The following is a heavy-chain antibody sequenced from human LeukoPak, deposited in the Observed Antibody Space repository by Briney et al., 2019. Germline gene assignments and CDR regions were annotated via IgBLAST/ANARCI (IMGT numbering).Heavy chain of an antibody. CDR1: GGSISSGGYS. Sequence: SETLSLTCAVSGGSISSGGYSWSRIRQPPGKGLEWIGYIYYSGSTNCNPSLKSRVTISVDTSKNQFSLKLSSVTAADTAVYYCARASPARKFYGRLEKSDWFDPWGQGTLVTVSS. V-gene: IGHV4-61*08. CDR3: ARASPARKFYGRLEKSDWFDP. D-gene: IGHD2/OR15-2a*01. CDR2: IYYSGST. J-gene: IGHJ5*02.